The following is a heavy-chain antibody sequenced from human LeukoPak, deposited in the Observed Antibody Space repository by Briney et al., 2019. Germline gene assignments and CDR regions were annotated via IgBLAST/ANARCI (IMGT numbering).Heavy chain of an antibody. Sequence: PGGSLTLSCVASGFAFNTYGMHWVRQAPGEGLEWVASIRHDGAYKYYADSVKGRFTISRDNSKNMVYLQMNRPRVEDTAVHYCAKEKVSEIGYYDYWGQGILVAVSS. CDR3: AKEKVSEIGYYDY. CDR1: GFAFNTYG. J-gene: IGHJ4*02. V-gene: IGHV3-30*02. CDR2: IRHDGAYK.